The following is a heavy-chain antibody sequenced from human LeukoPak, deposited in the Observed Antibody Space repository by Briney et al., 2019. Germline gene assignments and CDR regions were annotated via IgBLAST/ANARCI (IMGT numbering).Heavy chain of an antibody. J-gene: IGHJ3*02. V-gene: IGHV3-64D*06. Sequence: GGSLRLSCSASGFTFSSYAMHWVRQAPGKGLEYVSAISSSGGSTYYADSVKGRFTISRDNSKNTLYLQMSSLRAEDTAVYYWVKIPRIVVVPAAPDAFDIRGQGTMVTVSS. CDR3: VKIPRIVVVPAAPDAFDI. D-gene: IGHD2-2*01. CDR2: ISSSGGST. CDR1: GFTFSSYA.